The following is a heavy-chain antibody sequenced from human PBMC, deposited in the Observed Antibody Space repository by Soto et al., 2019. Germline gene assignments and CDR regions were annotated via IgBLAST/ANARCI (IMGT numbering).Heavy chain of an antibody. J-gene: IGHJ4*02. CDR2: IFPGDSAT. CDR3: PRQAYPYDTNYFRY. CDR1: GYNFGISW. D-gene: IGHD2-8*01. V-gene: IGHV5-51*01. Sequence: GQSLTVSCQGSGYNFGISWIGWVRQMPGKGLGWMGLIFPGDSATRSSPPFLGHVTISXXXXXXTXYXQXXXPKPSDTAMYYCPRQAYPYDTNYFRYWGQGTLVTVPS.